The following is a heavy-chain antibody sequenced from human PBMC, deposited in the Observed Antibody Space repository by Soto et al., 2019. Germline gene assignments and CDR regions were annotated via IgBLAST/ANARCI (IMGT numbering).Heavy chain of an antibody. CDR1: GLPFANAW. CDR3: STVSLISDTSGHFSAF. CDR2: IKRKIDGETT. V-gene: IGHV3-15*07. Sequence: EAQLVESGGGLVTPGGSLRLSCAASGLPFANAWMNWVRQAPGQGLEGVGRIKRKIDGETTDYAAGVNGRFTISRDDSKNTVFLQMNSLRAEDTAVYYCSTVSLISDTSGHFSAFGGQGTLVTVSS. J-gene: IGHJ4*02. D-gene: IGHD3-22*01.